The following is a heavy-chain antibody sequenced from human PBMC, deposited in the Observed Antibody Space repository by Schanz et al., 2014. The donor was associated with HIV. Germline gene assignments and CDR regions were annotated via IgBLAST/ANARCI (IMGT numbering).Heavy chain of an antibody. CDR1: GFTFRSYA. D-gene: IGHD2-15*01. CDR2: IDGRGVST. J-gene: IGHJ2*01. CDR3: ALSRPSGYGGSWYFDL. V-gene: IGHV3-23*01. Sequence: EVQLLESGGDLVQPGGSLRLSCEASGFTFRSYAMNWVRQTPGKGLQWVSSIDGRGVSTYYGDSLKGRFTISRDNFKNTLYLQMNSLRAEDTAVYYCALSRPSGYGGSWYFDLWGRGTLVAVSS.